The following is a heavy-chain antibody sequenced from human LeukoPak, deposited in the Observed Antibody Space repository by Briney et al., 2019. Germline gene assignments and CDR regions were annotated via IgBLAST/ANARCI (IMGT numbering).Heavy chain of an antibody. D-gene: IGHD5-18*01. CDR1: GGSISSSNW. J-gene: IGHJ6*02. CDR3: ARVDTAMVPHYYYGMDV. V-gene: IGHV4-4*02. Sequence: SETLSLTCAVSGGSISSSNWWSWVRQPPGKGLEWIGEIYHSGSTNYNPSLKSRVTISVDKSKNQFSLKLSSVTAADTAVYYCARVDTAMVPHYYYGMDVWGQGTTVTVSS. CDR2: IYHSGST.